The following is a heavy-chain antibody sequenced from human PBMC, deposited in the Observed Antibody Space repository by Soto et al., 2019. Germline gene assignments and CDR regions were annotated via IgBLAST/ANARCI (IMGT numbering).Heavy chain of an antibody. CDR3: TTDLWRIAVVVGSTGYFNP. D-gene: IGHD2-15*01. CDR2: IKSQSDGGTT. J-gene: IGHJ5*02. Sequence: GGYLRLSCAASGFTFSDAWMRWVRQAPGKGLDWVGRIKSQSDGGTTEHAAPVRGRFTISRDDSKNTLYLQMNSLKTEDTAVYYCTTDLWRIAVVVGSTGYFNPWGQVTSATLSP. CDR1: GFTFSDAW. V-gene: IGHV3-15*01.